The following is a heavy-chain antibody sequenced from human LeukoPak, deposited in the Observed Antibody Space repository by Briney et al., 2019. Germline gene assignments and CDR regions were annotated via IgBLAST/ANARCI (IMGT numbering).Heavy chain of an antibody. CDR2: ISYDGSNK. J-gene: IGHJ4*02. Sequence: PGGSLRLSCAASGFTFSSYGMHWVRQAPGKGLEWVAVISYDGSNKYYADSVKGRFTISRDNSKNTLYLQMNSLRAEDTAVYYCARDLVARRPVGATPTPGDYWGQGTLDTVSS. V-gene: IGHV3-30*03. D-gene: IGHD1-26*01. CDR1: GFTFSSYG. CDR3: ARDLVARRPVGATPTPGDY.